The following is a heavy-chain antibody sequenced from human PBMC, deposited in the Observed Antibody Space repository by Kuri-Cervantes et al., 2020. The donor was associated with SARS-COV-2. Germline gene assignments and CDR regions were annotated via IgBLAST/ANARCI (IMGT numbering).Heavy chain of an antibody. Sequence: GESLKISCAASGFTFSSYSMNWVRQAPGKGLEWVSSISGSGNTAYYADLVKGRFTISRDNAKNSLYLQMNSLRAEDTAVYYCARDLIDTVLRLDAMDVWGQGTTVTVSS. CDR3: ARDLIDTVLRLDAMDV. V-gene: IGHV3-21*01. J-gene: IGHJ6*02. D-gene: IGHD2/OR15-2a*01. CDR1: GFTFSSYS. CDR2: ISGSGNTA.